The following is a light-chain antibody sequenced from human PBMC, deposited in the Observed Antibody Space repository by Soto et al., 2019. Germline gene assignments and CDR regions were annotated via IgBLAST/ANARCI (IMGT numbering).Light chain of an antibody. Sequence: QSVLTQPASVSGSPGQSITISCTGTRSDVGGYNYVSWYQQHPGKAPKLMIYDVSNRPSGVSNRFSGSKSGNTASLTISGLQAEDEADYYCSSYTSSSTPLNVFGTGTKVTVL. CDR3: SSYTSSSTPLNV. CDR2: DVS. V-gene: IGLV2-14*01. J-gene: IGLJ1*01. CDR1: RSDVGGYNY.